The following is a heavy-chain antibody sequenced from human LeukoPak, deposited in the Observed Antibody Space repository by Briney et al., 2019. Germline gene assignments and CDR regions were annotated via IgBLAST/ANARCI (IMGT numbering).Heavy chain of an antibody. CDR2: IHHSGVT. CDR1: GGSISSHNHH. D-gene: IGHD5-24*01. V-gene: IGHV4-39*02. CDR3: ARRDNSFDS. Sequence: SETLSLTCSVSGGSISSHNHHWAWIRQPPGNGLEWIGSIHHSGVTYSNPSLRGRLTLSVDMSKNHFSLNLSSVTAADTAVYYCARRDNSFDSWGPGTLVTVSS. J-gene: IGHJ4*02.